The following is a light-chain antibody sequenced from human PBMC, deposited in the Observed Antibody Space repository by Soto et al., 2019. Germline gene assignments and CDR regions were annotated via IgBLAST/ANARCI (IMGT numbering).Light chain of an antibody. V-gene: IGKV1-39*01. CDR2: AAS. CDR1: QSISVH. CDR3: QHSYITPYT. J-gene: IGKJ2*01. Sequence: DIQMTQSPSSLSASVGDTVTITCRASQSISVHLNWYQQKPGKVPKLLIYAASNLQSGVTSSFSGSGSETDFALTISSLQPEDFATYYCQHSYITPYTFGQETKLQIK.